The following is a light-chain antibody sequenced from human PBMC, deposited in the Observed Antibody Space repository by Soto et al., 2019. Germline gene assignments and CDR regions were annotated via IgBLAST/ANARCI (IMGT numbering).Light chain of an antibody. J-gene: IGLJ2*01. CDR2: SNN. V-gene: IGLV1-44*01. CDR3: AAWDDSLNSPRML. Sequence: QSLLTQPPSVSATPGQRVTISCSGTYSNIGSNTVAWYQRLPGAAPKLLIYSNNERPSGVPDRFSGSKSGSSASLAIRGLQSEDEADYYCAAWDDSLNSPRMLFGGGTQLTVL. CDR1: YSNIGSNT.